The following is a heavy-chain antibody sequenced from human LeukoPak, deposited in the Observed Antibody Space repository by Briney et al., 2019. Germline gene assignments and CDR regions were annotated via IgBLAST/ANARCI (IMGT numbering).Heavy chain of an antibody. V-gene: IGHV1-18*01. Sequence: ASVKVSCKASGYTFTSYGISWVRQAPGQGLEWMGWISAYNGNTNYAQKLQGRVTMTTDTSTSTAYMELRSLRSDDTAVYYCARALYYYDSSGYYYDYFDYWGQGTLVTVSS. D-gene: IGHD3-22*01. CDR1: GYTFTSYG. J-gene: IGHJ4*02. CDR3: ARALYYYDSSGYYYDYFDY. CDR2: ISAYNGNT.